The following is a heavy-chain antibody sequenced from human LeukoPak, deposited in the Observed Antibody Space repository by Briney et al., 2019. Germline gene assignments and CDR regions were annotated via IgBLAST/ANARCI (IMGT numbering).Heavy chain of an antibody. V-gene: IGHV4-34*01. J-gene: IGHJ5*02. CDR2: INHSGST. Sequence: SETLSLTCAVYGGSFSGYYWSWIRQPPGKGLEWIGEINHSGSTNYNPSLKSRVTISVDTSKNQFSLKLSSVTAADTAVYYCARVNPYSSKFNWFDPWVQGTLVTVSS. CDR1: GGSFSGYY. CDR3: ARVNPYSSKFNWFDP. D-gene: IGHD6-13*01.